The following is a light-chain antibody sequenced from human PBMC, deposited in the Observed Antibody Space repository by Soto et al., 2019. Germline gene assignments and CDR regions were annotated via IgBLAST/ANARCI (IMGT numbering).Light chain of an antibody. CDR3: QSYDSSLSGSGV. J-gene: IGLJ3*02. V-gene: IGLV1-40*01. CDR1: NSNIGAGYD. Sequence: QAVVTQPPSVSGAPGQRVTISCTGSNSNIGAGYDVHWYQHLPGTAPKLLIYGNSNRPSGVPDRFSGSKSGTSASLAITGLQAEDEADYYCQSYDSSLSGSGVFGGGTKLTVL. CDR2: GNS.